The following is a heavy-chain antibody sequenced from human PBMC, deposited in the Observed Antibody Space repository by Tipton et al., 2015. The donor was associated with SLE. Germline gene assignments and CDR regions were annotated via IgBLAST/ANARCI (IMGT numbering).Heavy chain of an antibody. CDR3: ARAGAGYYYYYYMDV. CDR2: MFDIATT. V-gene: IGHV4-39*07. Sequence: TLSLTCTVSGGSISSSSYYWGWIRQPPGKGLEWIGYMFDIATTYYSPSLKSRVTTSIDASENRFSLKLSSVTAADTAVYFCARAGAGYYYYYYMDVWGKGTTVTVSS. CDR1: GGSISSSSYY. J-gene: IGHJ6*03.